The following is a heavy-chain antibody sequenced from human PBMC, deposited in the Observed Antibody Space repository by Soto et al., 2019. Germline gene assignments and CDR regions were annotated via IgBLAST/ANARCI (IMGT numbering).Heavy chain of an antibody. J-gene: IGHJ3*01. CDR2: VYWDNDR. D-gene: IGHD3-16*02. V-gene: IGHV2-5*02. CDR1: GFSLANKGVG. CDR3: AHIVITYGGVVGDDAFDV. Sequence: SCSTVINPTASLTLTYISSGFSLANKGVGVGWIRQSPGKALEWLAVVYWDNDRRYSPSLTTRLTVTKDSSKNQVALTMTNMDSVDTGTFYCAHIVITYGGVVGDDAFDVWGQGTVVTVSS.